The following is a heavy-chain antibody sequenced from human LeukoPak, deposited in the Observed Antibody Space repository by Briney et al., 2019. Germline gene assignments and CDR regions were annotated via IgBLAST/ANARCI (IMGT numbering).Heavy chain of an antibody. CDR3: AKITSVYYYVLDY. J-gene: IGHJ4*02. Sequence: SGGSLRLSCAASGFTFSSYAMSWVRQAPGKGLEWVSAISGSGGSTYYADSVKGRFTISRDNSKNTLYLQMNSLRAEDTAVYYCAKITSVYYYVLDYWGQGTLVTVSS. D-gene: IGHD3-22*01. CDR1: GFTFSSYA. CDR2: ISGSGGST. V-gene: IGHV3-23*01.